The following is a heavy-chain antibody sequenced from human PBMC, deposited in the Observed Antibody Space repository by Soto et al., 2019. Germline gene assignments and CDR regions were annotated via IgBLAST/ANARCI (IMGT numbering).Heavy chain of an antibody. D-gene: IGHD1-20*01. Sequence: QKRSHTSTVSAGTPSPYCCTWIRQLPEKGMEWLAEINHSGITNYNPSVESRVSMSVDTSKNQFSLRMYSVTAAGTVVYYCVRGQYNSNSLYFDYWGQRTLV. J-gene: IGHJ4*02. CDR3: VRGQYNSNSLYFDY. CDR2: INHSGIT. V-gene: IGHV4-34*01. CDR1: AGTPSPYC.